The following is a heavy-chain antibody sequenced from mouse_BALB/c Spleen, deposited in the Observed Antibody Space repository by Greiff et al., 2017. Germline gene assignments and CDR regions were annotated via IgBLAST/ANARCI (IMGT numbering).Heavy chain of an antibody. CDR3: AGRYVCYGPFAY. CDR2: IDPANGNT. V-gene: IGHV14-3*02. Sequence: VQLKESGAELVKPGASVKLSCTASGFNIKDTYMHWVKQRPEQGLEWIGRIDPANGNTKYDPKFQGKATITADTSSNTADLQHSSLTSEATAVYYCAGRYVCYGPFAYWGQGTLVTVSA. J-gene: IGHJ3*01. CDR1: GFNIKDTY. D-gene: IGHD1-2*01.